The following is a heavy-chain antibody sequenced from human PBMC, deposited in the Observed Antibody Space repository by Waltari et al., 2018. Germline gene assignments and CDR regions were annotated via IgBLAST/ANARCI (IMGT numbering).Heavy chain of an antibody. CDR2: IFSDGMT. CDR1: GFTVSSNY. V-gene: IGHV3-53*01. CDR3: ARDSRGGLFFDY. Sequence: EVQLVESGGGFIQSGGSLRLSCAAPGFTVSSNYMCWVRQAPGKGLGLVSVIFSDGMTDYADSVKGRFTIARDNSKNTLYLQINSLRAEDTAVYYCARDSRGGLFFDYWGQGTLVTVSS. J-gene: IGHJ4*02.